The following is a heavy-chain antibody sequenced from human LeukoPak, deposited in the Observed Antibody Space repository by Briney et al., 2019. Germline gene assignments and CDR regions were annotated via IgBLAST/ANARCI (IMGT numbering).Heavy chain of an antibody. Sequence: GGSLRLSCAASGFTFSSYAMSWARQAPGKGLEWVSAISGSGGSTYYADSVKGQFTISRDNSKNTLYLQMNSLRAEDTAVYYCAKPPSRGPYDSSGYFDYWGQGTLVTVSS. V-gene: IGHV3-23*01. CDR2: ISGSGGST. J-gene: IGHJ4*02. D-gene: IGHD3-22*01. CDR1: GFTFSSYA. CDR3: AKPPSRGPYDSSGYFDY.